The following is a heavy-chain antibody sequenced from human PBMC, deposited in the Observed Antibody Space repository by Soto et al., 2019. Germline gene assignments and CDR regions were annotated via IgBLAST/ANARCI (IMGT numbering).Heavy chain of an antibody. CDR2: IIPIFGTA. D-gene: IGHD3-3*01. V-gene: IGHV1-69*01. CDR1: GGTFSSYA. Sequence: QVQLVQSGAEVKKPGSSVKVSCKASGGTFSSYAISWVRQAPGQGLEWMGGIIPIFGTANYAQKFQGRVTITADESTSTAYMELSSLRSEGTAVYYCALGGFWSGYQSYYFDYWGQGTLVTVSS. J-gene: IGHJ4*02. CDR3: ALGGFWSGYQSYYFDY.